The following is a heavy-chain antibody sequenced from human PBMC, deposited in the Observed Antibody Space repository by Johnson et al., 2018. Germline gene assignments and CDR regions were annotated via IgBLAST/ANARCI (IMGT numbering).Heavy chain of an antibody. Sequence: VQLVESGGGLVKPGGSLRLSCAASGFIFSTYSMNWVRQAPGKGLEWVSSISSGSSYIYYADSVKGRFTISRDNAKNSLYLQMNSLRAEDTAVYYCARVSYYCRDVWGKGTTVTVSS. CDR2: ISSGSSYI. J-gene: IGHJ6*03. CDR1: GFIFSTYS. V-gene: IGHV3-21*01. CDR3: ARVSYYCRDV.